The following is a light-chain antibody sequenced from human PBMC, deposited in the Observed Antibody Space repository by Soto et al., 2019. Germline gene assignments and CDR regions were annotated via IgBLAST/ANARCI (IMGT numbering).Light chain of an antibody. V-gene: IGKV3-20*01. CDR1: QSVSNNY. Sequence: EIVLTQSPGTLSLSPGERATLSCMASQSVSNNYLAWYQQKPGQAPRLLIYGASSRATGIPDRFSGSGSGTDFTLTIRRLAPEDFAVYYCQQYGSSPETFGQGTKVDIK. CDR3: QQYGSSPET. CDR2: GAS. J-gene: IGKJ1*01.